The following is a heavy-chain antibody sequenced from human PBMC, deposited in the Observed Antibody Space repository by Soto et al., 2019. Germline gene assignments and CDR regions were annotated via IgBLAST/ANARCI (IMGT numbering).Heavy chain of an antibody. Sequence: ASVKVSCKASGYTFTSYGIGWVRQAPGQGLEWMGWISAYSGNTNYAQNLQGRVTITTDTSTSTAYMELGSLRSDDTAVYYCAREVAAAGGEFDYWGQGTLVTVSS. J-gene: IGHJ4*02. CDR3: AREVAAAGGEFDY. V-gene: IGHV1-18*01. CDR2: ISAYSGNT. CDR1: GYTFTSYG. D-gene: IGHD6-13*01.